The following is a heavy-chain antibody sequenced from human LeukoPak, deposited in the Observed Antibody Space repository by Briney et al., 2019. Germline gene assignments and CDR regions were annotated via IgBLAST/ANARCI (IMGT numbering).Heavy chain of an antibody. D-gene: IGHD6-13*01. V-gene: IGHV3-21*01. CDR3: ASARAGIAANYMDV. J-gene: IGHJ6*03. CDR1: GFTFSSYS. CDR2: ISSSSSYI. Sequence: GGSLRLSCAASGFTFSSYSMNWVRQAPGKGLEWLSSISSSSSYIYYADSVKGRFTISRDNAKNSLYLQMNSLRAEDTAVYYCASARAGIAANYMDVWGKGTTVTVSS.